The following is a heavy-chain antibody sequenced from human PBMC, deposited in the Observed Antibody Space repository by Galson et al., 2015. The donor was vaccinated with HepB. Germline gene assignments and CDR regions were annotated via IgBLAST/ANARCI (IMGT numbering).Heavy chain of an antibody. D-gene: IGHD2-2*01. CDR1: GGSISSSSYY. V-gene: IGHV4-39*01. Sequence: TLSLTCTVSGGSISSSSYYWGWLRPPPGKGLEWIGSFYYTGNTHYNPSLKSRVTLSGDTSKNQFSLKLNSGTAADTAVYYCARHESESKTYAADNWGQGTLVTVSS. CDR2: FYYTGNT. J-gene: IGHJ4*02. CDR3: ARHESESKTYAADN.